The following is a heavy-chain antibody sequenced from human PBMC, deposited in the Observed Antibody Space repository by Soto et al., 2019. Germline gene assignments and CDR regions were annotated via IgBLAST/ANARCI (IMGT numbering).Heavy chain of an antibody. CDR2: IYYSGST. Sequence: PSETLSLTCTVSGGSISSSSYYWGWIRQPPGKGLEWIGSIYYSGSTYYNPSLKSRVTISVDTSKNQFSLKLSSVTAADTAVYYCARQSKVTLNWFDPWGQGTLVTVSS. V-gene: IGHV4-39*01. CDR1: GGSISSSSYY. J-gene: IGHJ5*02. D-gene: IGHD2-21*02. CDR3: ARQSKVTLNWFDP.